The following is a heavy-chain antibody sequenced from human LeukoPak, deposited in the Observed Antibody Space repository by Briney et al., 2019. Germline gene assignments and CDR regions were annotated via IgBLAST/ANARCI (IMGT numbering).Heavy chain of an antibody. CDR1: GGSISSYY. D-gene: IGHD1-1*01. CDR3: ARDPRGGTSRDNWFDP. J-gene: IGHJ5*02. V-gene: IGHV4-59*01. CDR2: IYYSGST. Sequence: SETLSLTCTVSGGSISSYYWSWIRQPPGKGLEWIGYIYYSGSTDYNPSLKSRVTISVDTSKNQFSLKLNSVTAADTAVYYCARDPRGGTSRDNWFDPWGQGTLVTVSS.